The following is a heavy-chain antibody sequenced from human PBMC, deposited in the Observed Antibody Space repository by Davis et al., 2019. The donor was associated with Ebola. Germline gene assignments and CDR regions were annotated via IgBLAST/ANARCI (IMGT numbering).Heavy chain of an antibody. CDR3: ARRGAVPKNYFDS. D-gene: IGHD3-10*01. CDR1: GGSISRSSNY. Sequence: MPGGSLRLSCTVSGGSISRSSNYWGWIRQPPGKGLEWIGSIYSGGDTYYNPSLKSRVSTSVDASKNQFSLKLSSVTAADTAVYYCARRGAVPKNYFDSWGQGTLVTVSS. V-gene: IGHV4-39*01. CDR2: IYSGGDT. J-gene: IGHJ4*02.